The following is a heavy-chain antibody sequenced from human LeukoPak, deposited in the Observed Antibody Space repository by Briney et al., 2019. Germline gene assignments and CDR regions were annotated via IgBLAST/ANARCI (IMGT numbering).Heavy chain of an antibody. CDR1: GFTFSSYA. Sequence: GGSLRLSCAASGFTFSSYAMHWVRQAPGKGLEWVAVISYDGSNKYYADSVKGRFTISRDNSKNTLYLQMNSLRAEDTAVYYCARERGVTAIPSYCYYGMDVWGQGTTVTVSS. D-gene: IGHD2-21*02. CDR3: ARERGVTAIPSYCYYGMDV. V-gene: IGHV3-30*04. CDR2: ISYDGSNK. J-gene: IGHJ6*02.